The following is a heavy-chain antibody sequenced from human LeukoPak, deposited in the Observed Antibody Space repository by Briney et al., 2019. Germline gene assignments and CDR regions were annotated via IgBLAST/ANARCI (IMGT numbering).Heavy chain of an antibody. CDR3: ARHLGYSYGSPKGDYYYMDV. V-gene: IGHV1-18*01. J-gene: IGHJ6*03. Sequence: ASVKVSCKASGYTFTSYGISWVRQAPGQGLEWMGWISAYNGNTNYAQKLQGRVTMTTDTSTSTAYMELSSLRSEDTAVYYCARHLGYSYGSPKGDYYYMDVWGKGTTVTISS. D-gene: IGHD5-18*01. CDR1: GYTFTSYG. CDR2: ISAYNGNT.